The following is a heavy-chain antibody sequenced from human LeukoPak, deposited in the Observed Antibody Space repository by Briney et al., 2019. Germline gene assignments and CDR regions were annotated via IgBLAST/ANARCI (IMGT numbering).Heavy chain of an antibody. CDR1: GFTFSDYY. J-gene: IGHJ3*02. CDR3: ARSRTTVTTSTAFDI. D-gene: IGHD4-11*01. V-gene: IGHV3-11*01. Sequence: PGGSLRLSCAASGFTFSDYYMSWIRQAPGKGLECVSYISSSGSTIYYADSVKGRFTISRDNAKNSLYLQMNSLRAEDAAVYYCARSRTTVTTSTAFDIWGQGTMVTVSS. CDR2: ISSSGSTI.